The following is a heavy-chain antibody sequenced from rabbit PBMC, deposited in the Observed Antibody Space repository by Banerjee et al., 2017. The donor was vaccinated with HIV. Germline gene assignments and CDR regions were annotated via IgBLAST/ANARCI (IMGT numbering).Heavy chain of an antibody. J-gene: IGHJ6*01. CDR1: GFSFNNNYV. CDR2: INTVSGSA. V-gene: IGHV1S45*01. Sequence: QEQLEESGGDLVKPEGSLTLTCTASGFSFNNNYVMCWVRQAPGKGLEWIGFINTVSGSAYYASWAKGRFTISKTSSTTVTLQMTSLTDADTATYFCARLWDLWGPGTLVTVS. CDR3: ARLWDL.